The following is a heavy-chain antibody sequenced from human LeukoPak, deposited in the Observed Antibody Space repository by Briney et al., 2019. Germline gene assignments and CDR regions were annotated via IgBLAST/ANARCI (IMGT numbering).Heavy chain of an antibody. Sequence: PSETLSLTCAVYGGSFSGKYWTWIRQPPGKGLEWIGEITHSGSTYYNPSLKSRVTISVDTSKNQFSLKLTSVTATDAAVYYCARHGRHGDYSYWGQGTLVTVSS. CDR2: ITHSGST. J-gene: IGHJ4*02. V-gene: IGHV4-34*01. CDR1: GGSFSGKY. D-gene: IGHD4-17*01. CDR3: ARHGRHGDYSY.